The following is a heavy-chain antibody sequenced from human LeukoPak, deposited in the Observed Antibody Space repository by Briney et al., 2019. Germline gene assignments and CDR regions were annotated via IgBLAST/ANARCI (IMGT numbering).Heavy chain of an antibody. CDR2: IYYSGGT. Sequence: SETLSLTCTVSGGSISSYYWSWIRQPPGKGLEWIGYIYYSGGTNYNPSLKSRVTISVDTSKNQFSLKLSSVTAADTAVYYCATGYFDWLRFAFDIWGQGTMVTVSS. CDR3: ATGYFDWLRFAFDI. J-gene: IGHJ3*02. CDR1: GGSISSYY. V-gene: IGHV4-59*01. D-gene: IGHD3-9*01.